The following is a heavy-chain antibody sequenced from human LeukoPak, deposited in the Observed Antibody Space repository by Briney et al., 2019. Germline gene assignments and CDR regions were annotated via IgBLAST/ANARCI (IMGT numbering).Heavy chain of an antibody. D-gene: IGHD3-22*01. J-gene: IGHJ5*02. V-gene: IGHV1-2*02. CDR3: ARIEMYYDSSGYYSP. CDR2: INPNSGGT. CDR1: GYTFTGYY. Sequence: ASVKVSCTASGYTFTGYYMHWVRQAPGQGLEWVGWINPNSGGTNYAQKFQGRVTMTRDTSISTAYMELSRLRSDDTAVYYCARIEMYYDSSGYYSPWGQGTLVTVSS.